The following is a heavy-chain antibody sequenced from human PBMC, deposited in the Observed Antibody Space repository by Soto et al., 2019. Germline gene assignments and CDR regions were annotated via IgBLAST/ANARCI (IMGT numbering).Heavy chain of an antibody. Sequence: GGSLRLSCSASGFTFNSYWMSWVRQAPGKGLEWVANIKQDGSEKYYVDSVKGRFTISRDNAKNSLYLQMNSLRAEDTAVYYCARVFSRYDFWSGYAFDIWGQGTMVT. J-gene: IGHJ3*02. CDR3: ARVFSRYDFWSGYAFDI. V-gene: IGHV3-7*01. CDR2: IKQDGSEK. CDR1: GFTFNSYW. D-gene: IGHD3-3*01.